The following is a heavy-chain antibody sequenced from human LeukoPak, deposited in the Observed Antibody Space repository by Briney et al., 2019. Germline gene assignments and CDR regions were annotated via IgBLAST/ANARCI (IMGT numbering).Heavy chain of an antibody. CDR3: ATTATVTTGSWYNWFDP. D-gene: IGHD4-17*01. CDR1: GGSFSGYY. V-gene: IGHV4-34*01. CDR2: INHSGST. Sequence: SETLSLTCAVYGGSFSGYYWSWIRQPPGKGLEWIGEINHSGSTNYNPSLKSRVTISVDTSKNQFSLKLSSVTAADTDVYYCATTATVTTGSWYNWFDPWGQGTLVTVSS. J-gene: IGHJ5*02.